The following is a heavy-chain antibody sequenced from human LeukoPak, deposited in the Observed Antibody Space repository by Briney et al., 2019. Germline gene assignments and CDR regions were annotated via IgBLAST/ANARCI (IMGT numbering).Heavy chain of an antibody. CDR1: GFTFSSYG. CDR2: VSSSSTYI. CDR3: ATYRQVLLPFES. J-gene: IGHJ4*02. Sequence: GGSLRLSCAASGFTFSSYGMSWVRQAPGKGLEWVSSVSSSSTYIYYADSVKGRFTISRDNSKSTLSLQMNSLRAEDTAIYYCATYRQVLLPFESWGQGTLVTVSS. V-gene: IGHV3-21*04. D-gene: IGHD2-8*02.